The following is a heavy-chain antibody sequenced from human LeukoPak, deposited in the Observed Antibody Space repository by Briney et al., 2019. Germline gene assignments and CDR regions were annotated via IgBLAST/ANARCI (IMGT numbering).Heavy chain of an antibody. CDR2: IKQDGSEK. V-gene: IGHV3-7*01. J-gene: IGHJ6*03. CDR3: ARDRRVNYYGSATGYYYYMDV. D-gene: IGHD3-10*01. Sequence: PGGSLRLSCAASGFTFSSYWMSCVRQAPGKGLEWVANIKQDGSEKYYVDSVKGRFTISRDNAKNSLYLQMNSLRAEDTAVYYCARDRRVNYYGSATGYYYYMDVWGKGTTVTISS. CDR1: GFTFSSYW.